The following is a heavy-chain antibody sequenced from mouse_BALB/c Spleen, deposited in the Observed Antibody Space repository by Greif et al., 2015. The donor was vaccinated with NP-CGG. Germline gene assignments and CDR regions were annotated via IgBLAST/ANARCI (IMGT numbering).Heavy chain of an antibody. J-gene: IGHJ4*01. V-gene: IGHV1-69*02. CDR3: ARSRGAMDY. Sequence: QVQLQQPGAELVKPGASVKLSCKASGYTFTSYWMHWVKQRPGQGLEWIGEIDPSDSYTNYNQKFKGKATLTVDKSSSTAYMQLSSLTSEDSAVYYCARSRGAMDYWGQGTSVTVSS. CDR2: IDPSDSYT. CDR1: GYTFTSYW.